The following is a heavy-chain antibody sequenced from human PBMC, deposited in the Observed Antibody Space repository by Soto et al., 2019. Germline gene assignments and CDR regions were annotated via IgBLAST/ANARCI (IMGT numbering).Heavy chain of an antibody. Sequence: GESLKISCKGSGYSFTSYWIGWVRQMPGKGLEWVGIIYPGDSDTRYSPSFEGQVTISADRSISSAYLQWSSLKTSDTAIYYCARGGYCSTKSCWFDSWGPGTLVTVS. CDR2: IYPGDSDT. V-gene: IGHV5-51*01. D-gene: IGHD2-2*01. J-gene: IGHJ5*01. CDR3: ARGGYCSTKSCWFDS. CDR1: GYSFTSYW.